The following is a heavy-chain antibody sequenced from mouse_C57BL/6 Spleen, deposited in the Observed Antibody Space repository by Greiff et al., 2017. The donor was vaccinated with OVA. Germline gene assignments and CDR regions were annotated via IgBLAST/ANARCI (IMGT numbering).Heavy chain of an antibody. D-gene: IGHD3-2*02. CDR2: IDPEDGET. Sequence: VQLQQSGAELVKPGASVKLSCTASGFNIKDYYMHWVKQRTEQGLEWIGRIDPEDGETKYAPKVQGKVTITADTSSNTAYLQLSSLTSEDTAVYYCARSGDSSGSAYWGQGTLVTVSA. CDR1: GFNIKDYY. V-gene: IGHV14-2*01. J-gene: IGHJ3*01. CDR3: ARSGDSSGSAY.